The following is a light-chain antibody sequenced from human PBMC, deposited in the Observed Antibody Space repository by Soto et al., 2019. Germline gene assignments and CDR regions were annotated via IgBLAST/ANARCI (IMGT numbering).Light chain of an antibody. CDR3: QKYKNWFIT. CDR2: GKS. CDR1: QSIDNN. V-gene: IGKV3D-15*01. Sequence: DIVLTQSPGTVSLSPGHSVTLSCRASQSIDNNHLAWYQKKTGQAPRLLIHGKSNRATGIPDRLSGSGSGTELNLTISSLQSEDFAVYYCQKYKNWFITCGQGTRLEIK. J-gene: IGKJ5*01.